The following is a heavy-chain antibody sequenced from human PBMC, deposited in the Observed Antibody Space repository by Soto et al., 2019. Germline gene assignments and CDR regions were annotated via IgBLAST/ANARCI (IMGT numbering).Heavy chain of an antibody. Sequence: PGGSLRLSCAASGFTFSSYAMSWVRQAPGKGLEWVSAIGGSGDSTYHADSVKGRFTISRDDSKNTLYLQMNSRRAEDTAVYYCTKPGPYCSNTSCPIDYWGQGTLVTVSS. J-gene: IGHJ4*02. CDR3: TKPGPYCSNTSCPIDY. V-gene: IGHV3-23*01. CDR2: IGGSGDST. CDR1: GFTFSSYA. D-gene: IGHD2-2*01.